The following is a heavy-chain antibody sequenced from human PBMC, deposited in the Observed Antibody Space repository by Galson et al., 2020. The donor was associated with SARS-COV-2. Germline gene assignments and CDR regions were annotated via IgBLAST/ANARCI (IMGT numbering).Heavy chain of an antibody. CDR2: IKHRGRT. J-gene: IGHJ4*02. Sequence: SETLTLTCALYGASSNDYFWNWIRQSPGKGLEWTGEIKHRGRTDYNPSLKGRVTISLDTSNKQFSLKLTSMTAADTAVYYCARSRWPPDYWGQGTLVAVSS. CDR1: GASSNDYF. V-gene: IGHV4-34*01. CDR3: ARSRWPPDY.